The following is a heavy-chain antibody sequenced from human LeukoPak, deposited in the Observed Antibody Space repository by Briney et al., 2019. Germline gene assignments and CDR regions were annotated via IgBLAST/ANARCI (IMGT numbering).Heavy chain of an antibody. V-gene: IGHV1-24*01. CDR2: SDPEDGET. Sequence: GASVKVSCKVSGSTLTEVSIHWVRQAPGKGLEYVGGSDPEDGETFHAQNFQGRVTMTDDTSTDTAYMELSSLRSEDTAVYYCVTDRARLFWYFDLWGRGTLATVSS. J-gene: IGHJ2*01. CDR3: VTDRARLFWYFDL. D-gene: IGHD1-1*01. CDR1: GSTLTEVS.